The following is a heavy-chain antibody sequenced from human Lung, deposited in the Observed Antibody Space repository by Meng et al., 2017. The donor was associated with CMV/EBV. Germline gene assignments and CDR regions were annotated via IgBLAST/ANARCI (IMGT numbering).Heavy chain of an antibody. CDR2: IFYGGSI. CDR3: ARGYGDITVGDH. Sequence: QVQLQESGPGLLKPSETLSLTCTVTGGSSGNYYWIWIRQPPGKGLEWIGYIFYGGSIRYHASLKSRVTISVDASKTQLSLKLTSVNAADTAVYYCARGYGDITVGDHWGQGTLVTVSS. D-gene: IGHD4-17*01. J-gene: IGHJ4*02. CDR1: GGSSGNYY. V-gene: IGHV4-59*08.